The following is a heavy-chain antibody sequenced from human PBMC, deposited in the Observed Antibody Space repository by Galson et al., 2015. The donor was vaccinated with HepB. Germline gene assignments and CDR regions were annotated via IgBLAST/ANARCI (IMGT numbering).Heavy chain of an antibody. D-gene: IGHD3-16*01. CDR3: VKEGSWFGGDWFDP. CDR1: GFIFRHHA. V-gene: IGHV3-23*01. CDR2: INGRGPTR. J-gene: IGHJ5*02. Sequence: SLIFSCAGSGFIFRHHAMVWTRQAPGKGLESISCINGRGPTRSYSVAVKGRFSISRDNSKDTVFLQMDNLRAEDTAVYYCVKEGSWFGGDWFDPWGQGALVTVS.